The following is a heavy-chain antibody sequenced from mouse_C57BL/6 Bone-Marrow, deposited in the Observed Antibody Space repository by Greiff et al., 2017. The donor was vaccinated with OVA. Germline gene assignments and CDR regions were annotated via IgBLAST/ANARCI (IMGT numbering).Heavy chain of an antibody. Sequence: EVHLVESGGGLVKPGGSLKLSCAASGFTFSDYGMHWVRQAPAKGLAWVAYLSSGRGTIYYADTVKGRFTISRDNAKNTLFLQVTSLRSEETAMYYCARTRNIDGYYWFAYWGQGTLVTVSA. J-gene: IGHJ3*01. CDR1: GFTFSDYG. CDR2: LSSGRGTI. D-gene: IGHD2-3*01. V-gene: IGHV5-17*01. CDR3: ARTRNIDGYYWFAY.